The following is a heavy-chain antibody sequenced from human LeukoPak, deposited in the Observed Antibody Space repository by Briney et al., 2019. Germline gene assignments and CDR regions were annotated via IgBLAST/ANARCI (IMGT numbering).Heavy chain of an antibody. CDR1: GFTFHSSA. V-gene: IGHV3-23*01. CDR3: AKLTTT. J-gene: IGHJ5*02. D-gene: IGHD4-17*01. CDR2: ITGSGGST. Sequence: GASLRLSCAASGFTFHSSAMRWVRQAPGKGLEWVSVITGSGGSTYYADAVKGRFTISRDTSNNALYLQMNGLRADDTAVYYCAKLTTTWGQGTLVTVSP.